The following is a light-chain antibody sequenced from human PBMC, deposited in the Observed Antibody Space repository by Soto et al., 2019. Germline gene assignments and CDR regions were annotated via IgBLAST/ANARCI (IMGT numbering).Light chain of an antibody. CDR1: QSVSSSY. Sequence: EIVLTQSPGTLSLSPGEGATLSCRASQSVSSSYLAWYQQKPGQAPRLLIYGASSRATGIPDRFSGSGSGTDFTLTISRLEPEDFAVYYCQQYGSSPFDFGGGTKVEIK. J-gene: IGKJ4*01. V-gene: IGKV3-20*01. CDR3: QQYGSSPFD. CDR2: GAS.